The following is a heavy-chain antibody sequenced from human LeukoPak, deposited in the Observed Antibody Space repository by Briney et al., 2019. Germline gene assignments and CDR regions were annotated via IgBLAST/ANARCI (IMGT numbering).Heavy chain of an antibody. Sequence: GGSLILSCAASGFTFSSYAMSWFRQAPGKVLEWVSAISGTTGGTYYADSVKGRFTISRDNSKNTMSLQMNSLRAEDTAVYYCARESIAVAGAPFDYWGQGTLVTVSS. CDR2: ISGTTGGT. CDR1: GFTFSSYA. V-gene: IGHV3-23*01. CDR3: ARESIAVAGAPFDY. D-gene: IGHD6-19*01. J-gene: IGHJ4*02.